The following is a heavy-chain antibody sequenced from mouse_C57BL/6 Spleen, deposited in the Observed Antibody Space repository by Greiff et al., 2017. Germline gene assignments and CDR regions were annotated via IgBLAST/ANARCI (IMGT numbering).Heavy chain of an antibody. Sequence: QVQLQQPGAELVRPGTSVKLSCKASGYTFTSYWMHWVKQRPGQGLEWIGVIDPNSGGTKYNEKFKSKATLTVDKPSSTAYMQLSSLTSEDSAVYYCAREGGYYDYDYAMDYWGQGTSVTVSS. CDR3: AREGGYYDYDYAMDY. CDR1: GYTFTSYW. CDR2: IDPNSGGT. D-gene: IGHD2-4*01. J-gene: IGHJ4*01. V-gene: IGHV1-72*01.